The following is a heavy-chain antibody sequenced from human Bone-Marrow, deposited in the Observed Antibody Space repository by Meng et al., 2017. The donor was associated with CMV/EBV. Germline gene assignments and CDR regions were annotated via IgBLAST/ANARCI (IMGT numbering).Heavy chain of an antibody. CDR1: GFTFRSYW. CDR2: INSDGSSI. V-gene: IGHV3-74*01. D-gene: IGHD3-22*01. CDR3: ARDGGYYGSSGNYDDV. Sequence: GESLKISCAGSGFTFRSYWMHWVRQAPGKGLLWVSRINSDGSSISYADSLRGRLTISRDNAKNTLYLQMNSLRPEDTAVYYCARDGGYYGSSGNYDDVWGQGTLVTVSS. J-gene: IGHJ4*02.